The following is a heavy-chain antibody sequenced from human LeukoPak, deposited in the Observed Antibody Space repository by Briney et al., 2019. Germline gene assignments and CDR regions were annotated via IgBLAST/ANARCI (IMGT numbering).Heavy chain of an antibody. CDR3: TREALGFCSGGSCVHWFDP. CDR1: GGSVTSVSNY. D-gene: IGHD2-15*01. V-gene: IGHV4-61*01. J-gene: IGHJ5*02. Sequence: SETLSLTCSVSGGSVTSVSNYWSWTRQPPGKGLEWIGCIYYSGSTNYNPSLESRVAMSVDTSKNQFSLKMRSVTAADTAVYYCTREALGFCSGGSCVHWFDPWGQGTLVTVSS. CDR2: IYYSGST.